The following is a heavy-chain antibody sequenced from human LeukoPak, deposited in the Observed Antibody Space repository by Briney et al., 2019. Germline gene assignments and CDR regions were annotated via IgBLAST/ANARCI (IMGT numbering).Heavy chain of an antibody. CDR3: ARGGINNYFDT. D-gene: IGHD3-16*01. V-gene: IGHV1-2*02. CDR2: TNPHSGVT. J-gene: IGHJ5*02. CDR1: GYSFSYYY. Sequence: GASVKVSCKASGYSFSYYYIHWVRQAPGQGLEWVGWTNPHSGVTKYAQKLQGRVTVTGDTSINTAYMELRSLRSDDTAVYYCARGGINNYFDTWGQGTLVTVS.